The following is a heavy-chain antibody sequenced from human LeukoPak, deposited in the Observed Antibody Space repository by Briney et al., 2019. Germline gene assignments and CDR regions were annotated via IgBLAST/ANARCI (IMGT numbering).Heavy chain of an antibody. CDR1: GYTFTGYY. Sequence: ASVKVSCKASGYTFTGYYMHWVRQAPGQGLEWMGWINPNSGGTNYAQKFQGRVTMTRDTSISTAYMELSRLRSDDTAVYYCARGYSYGTGWSYYYMDVWGKGTTVTVSS. J-gene: IGHJ6*03. D-gene: IGHD5-18*01. CDR2: INPNSGGT. CDR3: ARGYSYGTGWSYYYMDV. V-gene: IGHV1-2*02.